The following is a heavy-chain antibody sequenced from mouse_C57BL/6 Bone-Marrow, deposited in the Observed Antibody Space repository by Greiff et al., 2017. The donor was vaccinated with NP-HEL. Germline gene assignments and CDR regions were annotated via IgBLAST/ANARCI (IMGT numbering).Heavy chain of an antibody. Sequence: EVKLVESGGGLVQPGGSLKLSCAASGFTFSDYGMAWVRQAPRKGPEWVAFLSNLAYSIYYADTVTGRFTISRENAKNTLYLEMSSLRSEDTAMYYCARQNYSNFSFAYWGQGTLVTVSA. D-gene: IGHD2-5*01. V-gene: IGHV5-15*04. J-gene: IGHJ3*01. CDR3: ARQNYSNFSFAY. CDR2: LSNLAYSI. CDR1: GFTFSDYG.